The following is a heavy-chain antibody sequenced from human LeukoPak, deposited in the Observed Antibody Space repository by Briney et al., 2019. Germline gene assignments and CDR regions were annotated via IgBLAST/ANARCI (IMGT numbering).Heavy chain of an antibody. CDR3: ARRTGEPLAYYYYYMDV. CDR2: IKQDGSEK. CDR1: GFTFSSYW. D-gene: IGHD7-27*01. J-gene: IGHJ6*03. V-gene: IGHV3-7*01. Sequence: GSLRLSCAASGFTFSSYWMSWVRQAPGKGLEWVANIKQDGSEKYYVDSVKGRFTISRDNAKNSLYLQMNSLRAEDTAVYYCARRTGEPLAYYYYYMDVWGKGTTVTISS.